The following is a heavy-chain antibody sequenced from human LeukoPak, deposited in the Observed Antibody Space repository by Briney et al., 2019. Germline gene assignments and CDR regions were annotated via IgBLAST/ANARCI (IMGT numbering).Heavy chain of an antibody. V-gene: IGHV4-38-2*02. CDR2: IYHSGST. J-gene: IGHJ5*02. CDR1: GYSISSGYY. D-gene: IGHD2-15*01. Sequence: SETLSLTCTVSGYSISSGYYWGWIRQPPGKGLEWIGSIYHSGSTYYNPSLKSRLTISVDTSKNQFSLKLSSVTAADTAVYYCARGVVASPAAEYNWFDPWGQGTLVTVSS. CDR3: ARGVVASPAAEYNWFDP.